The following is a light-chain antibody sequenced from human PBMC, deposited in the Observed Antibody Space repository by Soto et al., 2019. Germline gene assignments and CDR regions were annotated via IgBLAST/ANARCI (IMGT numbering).Light chain of an antibody. J-gene: IGLJ1*01. CDR1: SSDVGDYNY. Sequence: QSVLTQPPSASGSPGQSVTISCTGTSSDVGDYNYVSWYQQHPGKAPKLMIYEVSKRPSGVPDRFSGSKSGNTASLTVSGLQADDEADYYCSSYAGSSNYVFGTGTKVTVL. CDR2: EVS. CDR3: SSYAGSSNYV. V-gene: IGLV2-8*01.